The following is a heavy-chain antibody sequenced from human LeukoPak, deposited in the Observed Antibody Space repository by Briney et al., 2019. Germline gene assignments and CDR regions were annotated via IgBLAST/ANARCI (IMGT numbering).Heavy chain of an antibody. Sequence: ASVKVSCKVSGYTLTELSMHWVRQAPGKGLEWLGGFDPEDGETIYAQKLQGRVTMTEDTSTDTAYMELSSLRSEDTAVYYCATDLATIRKKDYWGQGTLVTVSS. V-gene: IGHV1-24*01. CDR3: ATDLATIRKKDY. CDR1: GYTLTELS. J-gene: IGHJ4*02. D-gene: IGHD5-12*01. CDR2: FDPEDGET.